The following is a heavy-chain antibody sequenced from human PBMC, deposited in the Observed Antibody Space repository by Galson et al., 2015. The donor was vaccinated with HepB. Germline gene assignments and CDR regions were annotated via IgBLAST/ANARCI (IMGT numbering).Heavy chain of an antibody. J-gene: IGHJ5*02. CDR3: VKEGAWFGGDWFDP. V-gene: IGHV3-23*01. CDR2: INGRGSTT. Sequence: PGKGLEWVSGINGRGSTTYYSDAVKGRFSISRDNSKNTVFLQMDNLKVDDTATYYCVKEGAWFGGDWFDPWGQGTLVTV. D-gene: IGHD3-16*01.